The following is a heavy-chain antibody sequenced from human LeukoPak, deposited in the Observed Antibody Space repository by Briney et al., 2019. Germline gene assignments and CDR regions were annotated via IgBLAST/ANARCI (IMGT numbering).Heavy chain of an antibody. CDR3: ARDVVAAAGTWDY. D-gene: IGHD6-13*01. J-gene: IGHJ4*02. Sequence: SETLSLTCAVYGGSFSGHYWSWIRQPPGKGLEWIGEINHSGSTNYNPSLKSRVTISVDTSKNQFSLKLSSVTAADTAVYYCARDVVAAAGTWDYWGQGTLVTVSS. CDR2: INHSGST. V-gene: IGHV4-34*01. CDR1: GGSFSGHY.